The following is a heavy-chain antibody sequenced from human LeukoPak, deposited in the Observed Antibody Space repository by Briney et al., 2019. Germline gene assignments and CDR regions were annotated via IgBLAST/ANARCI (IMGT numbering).Heavy chain of an antibody. CDR3: ARDPQGYCSGGSCYSAY. CDR1: GYTFTGYY. Sequence: SVKVSCKASGYTFTGYYMHWVRQAPGQGLEWMGRIIPILGIANYAQKFQGRVTITADKSTSTAYMELSSLRSEDTAVYYCARDPQGYCSGGSCYSAYWGQGTLVTVSS. J-gene: IGHJ4*02. D-gene: IGHD2-15*01. CDR2: IIPILGIA. V-gene: IGHV1-69*04.